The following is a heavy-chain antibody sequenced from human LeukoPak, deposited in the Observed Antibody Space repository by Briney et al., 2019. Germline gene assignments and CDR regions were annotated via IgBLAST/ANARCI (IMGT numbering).Heavy chain of an antibody. V-gene: IGHV3-7*05. Sequence: GGSLRLSCAASGFTFSTYWMSWVRQAPGKGLEWVANIKEDGSERYHVDSVKGRFTISRDNAKNSLYLQMNSLRADDTAVYYCARDRGVVGNYDYWGQGTLVSVSS. J-gene: IGHJ4*02. CDR1: GFTFSTYW. CDR2: IKEDGSER. D-gene: IGHD1-26*01. CDR3: ARDRGVVGNYDY.